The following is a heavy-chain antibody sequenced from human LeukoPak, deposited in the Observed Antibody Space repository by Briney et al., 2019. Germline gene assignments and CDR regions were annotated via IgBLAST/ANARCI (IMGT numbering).Heavy chain of an antibody. Sequence: GGSLRLSCAASGFTFSSYGMHWVRQAPGKGLEWVAFIRYDGSNKYYADSVKGRFTISRDNSKNTLYLQMNSLRAEDTAVYYCTRGGGWFPDYWGQGTLVTVSS. CDR2: IRYDGSNK. J-gene: IGHJ4*02. CDR3: TRGGGWFPDY. D-gene: IGHD6-19*01. CDR1: GFTFSSYG. V-gene: IGHV3-30*02.